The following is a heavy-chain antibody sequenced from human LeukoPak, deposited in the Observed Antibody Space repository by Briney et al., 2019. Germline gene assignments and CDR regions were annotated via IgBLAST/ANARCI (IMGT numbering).Heavy chain of an antibody. CDR3: ARRNYYFDY. D-gene: IGHD1-14*01. V-gene: IGHV3-23*01. Sequence: GGSLRLSCAASGFTFSSYVITWVRQAPGKGLEWVTGISGSGDSTYYADSVKGRFTISRDNSKNSLYLQINSLRAEDTAVYYCARRNYYFDYWGQGTLVTVSS. J-gene: IGHJ4*02. CDR1: GFTFSSYV. CDR2: ISGSGDST.